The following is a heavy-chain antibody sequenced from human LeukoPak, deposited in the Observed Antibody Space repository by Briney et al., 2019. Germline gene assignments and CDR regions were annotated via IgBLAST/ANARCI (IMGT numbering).Heavy chain of an antibody. J-gene: IGHJ3*02. CDR3: ARIIPYYDILTGYLPEAFDI. CDR1: GGSISSGGYF. Sequence: PSETLSLTCTVSGGSISSGGYFWSWIRQPPGKGLEWIGYIYYSGSTNYNPSLKSRVTISVDTSKNQFSLKLSSVTAADTAVYYCARIIPYYDILTGYLPEAFDIWGQGTMVTVSS. CDR2: IYYSGST. V-gene: IGHV4-61*08. D-gene: IGHD3-9*01.